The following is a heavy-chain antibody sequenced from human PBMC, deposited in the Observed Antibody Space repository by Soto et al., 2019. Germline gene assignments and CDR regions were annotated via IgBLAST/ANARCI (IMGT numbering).Heavy chain of an antibody. CDR2: IYYSGST. J-gene: IGHJ5*02. CDR1: GGSISSSSYY. CDR3: ARHEGVWMHGNYYGSGSPPRVGFDP. Sequence: SETLSLTCTVSGGSISSSSYYWGWIRQPPGKGLEWIGSIYYSGSTYYNPSLKSRVTISVDTSKNQFSLKLSSVTAADTAVYYCARHEGVWMHGNYYGSGSPPRVGFDPWGQGTLVTVSS. D-gene: IGHD3-10*01. V-gene: IGHV4-39*01.